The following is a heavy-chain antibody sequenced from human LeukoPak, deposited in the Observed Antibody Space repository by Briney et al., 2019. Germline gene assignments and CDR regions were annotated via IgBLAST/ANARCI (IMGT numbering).Heavy chain of an antibody. V-gene: IGHV3-30-3*01. CDR3: TRDIAAAGSGFDY. D-gene: IGHD6-13*01. Sequence: GRSLRLSRAASGFTFSSYAMHWVRQAPGKGLEWVAVISYDGSNKYYADSVKGRFTISRDNSKNTLYLQMNSLRAEDTAVYYCTRDIAAAGSGFDYWGQGTLVTVSS. CDR1: GFTFSSYA. CDR2: ISYDGSNK. J-gene: IGHJ4*02.